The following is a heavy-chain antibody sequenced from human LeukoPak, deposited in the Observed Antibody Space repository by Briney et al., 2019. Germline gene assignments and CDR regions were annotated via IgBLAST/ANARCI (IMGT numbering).Heavy chain of an antibody. CDR2: ISGNGEST. J-gene: IGHJ1*01. V-gene: IGHV3-23*01. D-gene: IGHD6-19*01. Sequence: GGSLRLSCAASGFTFSSYAMTWVRQAPGKGLEWVSTISGNGESTYFGDSVKGRFSISRDPSKNTLHLQMNSLGVEDTAVYFCAKNGNDHHRGRYFQHWGQGTLVTVSS. CDR1: GFTFSSYA. CDR3: AKNGNDHHRGRYFQH.